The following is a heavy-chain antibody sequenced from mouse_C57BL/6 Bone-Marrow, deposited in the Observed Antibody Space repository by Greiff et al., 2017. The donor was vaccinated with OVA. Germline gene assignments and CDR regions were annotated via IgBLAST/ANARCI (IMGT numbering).Heavy chain of an antibody. CDR1: GYAFSSSW. J-gene: IGHJ4*01. CDR3: ARRGYYYGMDY. CDR2: IYPGDGDT. Sequence: QVQLQQSGPELVKPGASVKISCKASGYAFSSSWMNWVKQRPGKGLEWIGRIYPGDGDTNYNGKFKGKATLTADKSSSTAYMQLSSLTSEDSAVYFCARRGYYYGMDYWGQGTSVTVSS. V-gene: IGHV1-82*01.